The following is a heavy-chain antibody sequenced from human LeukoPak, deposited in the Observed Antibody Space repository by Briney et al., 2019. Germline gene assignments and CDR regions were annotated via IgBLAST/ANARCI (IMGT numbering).Heavy chain of an antibody. J-gene: IGHJ4*02. CDR3: ARDCVYYFDY. CDR2: IYYSGST. V-gene: IGHV4-61*01. D-gene: IGHD2-21*01. Sequence: PSETLSLTCTVSGGSVSSGSYYWSWIRQPPGKGLEWIGYIYYSGSTNYNPSLKSRVTISVDTSKNQFSLKLSSVTAADTAVYYCARDCVYYFDYWSQGTLVTVSS. CDR1: GGSVSSGSYY.